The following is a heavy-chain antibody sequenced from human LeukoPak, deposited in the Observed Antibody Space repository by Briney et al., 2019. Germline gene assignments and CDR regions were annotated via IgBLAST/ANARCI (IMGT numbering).Heavy chain of an antibody. CDR2: MSYDGSKE. V-gene: IGHV3-30*03. CDR1: GFTFSSYG. J-gene: IGHJ4*02. Sequence: GGSLRLSCAASGFTFSSYGMHWVRQAPGKGLEWVAVMSYDGSKEYYADSVKGRFTISRDNSKNTLYLQMNSLRVEDTAVYYCARLSHYFDYWGQGTLVTVSS. CDR3: ARLSHYFDY.